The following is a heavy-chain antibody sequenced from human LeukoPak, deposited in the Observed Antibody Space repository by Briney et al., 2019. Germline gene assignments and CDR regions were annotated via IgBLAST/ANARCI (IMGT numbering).Heavy chain of an antibody. V-gene: IGHV3-74*01. Sequence: GSLRLSCAASGFTFSYYWMHWVRQAPGKGLVWVSRINSEGTSTSFADSVKGRFTVSRDNAKNTLYLQMNSLRPEDTAVYYCVRSYRDLTGYHNHFDYWGQGNLVTVSS. J-gene: IGHJ4*02. CDR3: VRSYRDLTGYHNHFDY. D-gene: IGHD3-9*01. CDR2: INSEGTST. CDR1: GFTFSYYW.